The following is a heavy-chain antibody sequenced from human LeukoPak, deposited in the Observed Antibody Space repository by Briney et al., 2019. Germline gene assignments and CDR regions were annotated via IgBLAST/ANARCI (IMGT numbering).Heavy chain of an antibody. J-gene: IGHJ4*02. D-gene: IGHD5-18*01. Sequence: GGSLRLSCAASGFTFSSYAMSWVRQAPGKGPEWVSAISGSGGSTYYADSVKGRFTISRDNSKNTLYLQMNSLRAEDTAVYYCAKGSWIQLWLIDYWGQGTLVTVSS. CDR2: ISGSGGST. V-gene: IGHV3-23*01. CDR3: AKGSWIQLWLIDY. CDR1: GFTFSSYA.